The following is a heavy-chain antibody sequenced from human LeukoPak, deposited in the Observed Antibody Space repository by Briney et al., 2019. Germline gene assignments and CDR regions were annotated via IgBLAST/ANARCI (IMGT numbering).Heavy chain of an antibody. CDR3: AKDGGLVVNPDDWFDP. V-gene: IGHV1-2*02. J-gene: IGHJ5*02. D-gene: IGHD3-22*01. CDR2: INPNSGGT. CDR1: GYTFTGYY. Sequence: ASVKVSCKASGYTFTGYYMHWVRQAPGQGLEWMGWINPNSGGTNYAQKFQGRVTMTRDTSISTAYMELSRLRAEDTAVYYCAKDGGLVVNPDDWFDPWGQGTLVTVSS.